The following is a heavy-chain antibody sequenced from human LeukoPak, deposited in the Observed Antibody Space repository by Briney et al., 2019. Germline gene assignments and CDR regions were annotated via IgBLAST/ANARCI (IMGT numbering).Heavy chain of an antibody. CDR1: GFTFSSYA. J-gene: IGHJ6*02. Sequence: GGSLRLSCAASGFTFSSYAMHWVRQAPGKGLEWVAVISHDGSNKYYADSVKGRFTISRDNSKNTLYLQMNSLRAEDTAVYHCARDLSLNYDILTAYGMDVWGQGTTVTVSS. D-gene: IGHD3-9*01. CDR3: ARDLSLNYDILTAYGMDV. CDR2: ISHDGSNK. V-gene: IGHV3-30-3*01.